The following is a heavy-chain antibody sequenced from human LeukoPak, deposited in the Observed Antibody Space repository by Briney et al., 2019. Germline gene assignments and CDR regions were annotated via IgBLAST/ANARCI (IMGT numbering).Heavy chain of an antibody. V-gene: IGHV3-33*08. D-gene: IGHD6-13*01. CDR3: AREEEQHFDY. CDR2: IWYDGSNK. Sequence: GGSLRLSCAAFGFTFSSYGMHWVRQAPGKGLEWVAVIWYDGSNKYYADSVKGRFTISRNNSKNTLYLQMNSLRAEDTAVYYCAREEEQHFDYWGQGTLVTVSS. J-gene: IGHJ4*02. CDR1: GFTFSSYG.